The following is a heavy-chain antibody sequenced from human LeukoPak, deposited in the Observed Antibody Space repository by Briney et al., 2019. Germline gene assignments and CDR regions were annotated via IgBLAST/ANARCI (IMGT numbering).Heavy chain of an antibody. CDR3: VHMSDYGEY. V-gene: IGHV2-5*02. J-gene: IGHJ4*02. CDR2: IYWDDDK. CDR1: GYSISSGYYW. Sequence: TLSLTCTVSGYSISSGYYWGWIRQPPGKGLEWLGIIYWDDDKVYRPALMSRLTITKDTSKNQVVLSMTNMDPVDTGTYYCVHMSDYGEYWGLGTLVTVSS.